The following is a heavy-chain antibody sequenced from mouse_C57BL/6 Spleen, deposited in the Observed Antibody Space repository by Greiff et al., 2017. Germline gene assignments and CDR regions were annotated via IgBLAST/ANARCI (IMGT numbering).Heavy chain of an antibody. V-gene: IGHV1-80*01. J-gene: IGHJ1*03. CDR1: GYAFSSYW. CDR3: ARDLANFNWYFDV. Sequence: SGAELVKPGASVKISCKASGYAFSSYWMNWVKQRPGKGLEWIGQIYPGDGDTNYNGKFKGKATLTADKSSSTAYMQLSSLTSEDSAVYFCARDLANFNWYFDVWGTGTTVTVSS. CDR2: IYPGDGDT.